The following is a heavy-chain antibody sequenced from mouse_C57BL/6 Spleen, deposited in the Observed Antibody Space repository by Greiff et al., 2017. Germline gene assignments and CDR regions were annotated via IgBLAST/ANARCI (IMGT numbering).Heavy chain of an antibody. J-gene: IGHJ3*01. Sequence: EVQLQQSGPELVKPGASVKISCKASGYSFTGYYMNWVKQSPEKSLEWIGEINPSTGGTTYNQKFKAKATLTVDKSSSTAYMQLKSLTSEEASVYYCARRPGGGSSYEAWFAYWGQGTLVTVSA. CDR2: INPSTGGT. V-gene: IGHV1-42*01. CDR1: GYSFTGYY. CDR3: ARRPGGGSSYEAWFAY. D-gene: IGHD1-1*01.